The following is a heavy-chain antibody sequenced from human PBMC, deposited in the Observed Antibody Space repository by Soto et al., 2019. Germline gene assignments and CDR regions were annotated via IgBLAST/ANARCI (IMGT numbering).Heavy chain of an antibody. J-gene: IGHJ4*02. D-gene: IGHD3-22*01. CDR3: AKSLYYYDSSPLDH. V-gene: IGHV3-43D*04. CDR2: TNSDGTDS. CDR1: GFDFEDYA. Sequence: GGSLRLSCAAAGFDFEDYAMHWVRQVPGKGLEWVSLTNSDGTDSYYVDSVKGRFTISRDNAKRTLYLQMDRLRPEDTALYFCAKSLYYYDSSPLDHWGQGTLVTVSS.